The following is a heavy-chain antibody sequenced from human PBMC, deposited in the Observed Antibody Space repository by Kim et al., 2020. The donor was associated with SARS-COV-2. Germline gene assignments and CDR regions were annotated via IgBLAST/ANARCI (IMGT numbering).Heavy chain of an antibody. V-gene: IGHV1-18*01. Sequence: ASVKVSCKASGYTFTSYGISWVRQAPGQGLEWMGWISAYNGNTNYAQKLQGRVTMTTDTSTSTAYMELRSLRSDDTAVYYCAREMYYYDSSGPARPWFDPWGQGTLVTVSS. CDR1: GYTFTSYG. J-gene: IGHJ5*02. CDR3: AREMYYYDSSGPARPWFDP. D-gene: IGHD3-22*01. CDR2: ISAYNGNT.